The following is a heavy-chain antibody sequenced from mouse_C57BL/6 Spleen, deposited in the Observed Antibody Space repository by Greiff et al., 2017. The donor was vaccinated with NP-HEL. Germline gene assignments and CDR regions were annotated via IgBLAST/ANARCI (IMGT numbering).Heavy chain of an antibody. CDR1: GYAFSSSW. Sequence: QVQLKESGPELVKPGASVKISCKASGYAFSSSWMNWVKQRPGKGLEWIGRIYPGDGDTNYNGKFKGKATLTADKSSSTAYMQLSSLTSEDSAVYFCARYRRYYFDYWGQGTTLTVSS. J-gene: IGHJ2*01. CDR2: IYPGDGDT. V-gene: IGHV1-82*01. CDR3: ARYRRYYFDY.